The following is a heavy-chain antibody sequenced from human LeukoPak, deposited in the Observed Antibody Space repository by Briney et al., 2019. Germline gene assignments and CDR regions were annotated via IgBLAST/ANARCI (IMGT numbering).Heavy chain of an antibody. D-gene: IGHD2-15*01. J-gene: IGHJ6*03. Sequence: VKVSCKASEGTFSSYAISWVRQAPGQGLEWMGRIIPIFGTANYAQKFQGRVTITADKSTSTAYMELSSLRSEDTAVYYCAREGYCSGGSCYSDYYYYMDVWGKGTTVTVSS. CDR1: EGTFSSYA. CDR3: AREGYCSGGSCYSDYYYYMDV. V-gene: IGHV1-69*06. CDR2: IIPIFGTA.